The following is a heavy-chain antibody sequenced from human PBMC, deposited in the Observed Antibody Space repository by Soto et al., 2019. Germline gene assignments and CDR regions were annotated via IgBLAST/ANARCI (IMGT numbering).Heavy chain of an antibody. CDR1: GGTFSSYA. CDR2: IIPIFGTA. J-gene: IGHJ6*02. CDR3: ARRYGSGSYSGYYYYGMDV. Sequence: QVQLVQSGAEVKKPGSSVQVSCKASGGTFSSYAISWVRQAPGQGLEWMGGIIPIFGTANYAQKFQGRVTITADESTSTAYMELSSLRSEDTAVYYCARRYGSGSYSGYYYYGMDVWGQGTTVTVSS. V-gene: IGHV1-69*01. D-gene: IGHD3-10*01.